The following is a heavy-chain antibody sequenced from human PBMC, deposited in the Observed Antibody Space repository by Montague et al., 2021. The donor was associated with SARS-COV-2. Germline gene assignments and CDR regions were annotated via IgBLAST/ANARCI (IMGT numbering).Heavy chain of an antibody. CDR3: ARDGAHYDSSGSDAFDI. CDR1: GFTFSSYS. CDR2: ISSSSSYI. V-gene: IGHV3-21*01. J-gene: IGHJ3*02. Sequence: SLRLSCAASGFTFSSYSMNWVRQAPVKGLEWVSSISSSSSYICHXDSVKGRFTISRDNAKNSLYLQMNSLRAEDTAVYYCARDGAHYDSSGSDAFDIWGQGTMVTVSS. D-gene: IGHD3-22*01.